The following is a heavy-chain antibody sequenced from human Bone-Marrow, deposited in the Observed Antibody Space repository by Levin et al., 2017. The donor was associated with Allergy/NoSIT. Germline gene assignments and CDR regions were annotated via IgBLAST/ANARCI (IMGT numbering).Heavy chain of an antibody. V-gene: IGHV3-23*01. J-gene: IGHJ4*02. CDR1: RLTFSGYV. D-gene: IGHD5-24*01. Sequence: PGGSLRLSCAASRLTFSGYVMSWVRQAPGKGLEWVAGISGSGDTTYYADSVKGRFTISRDNSKNTLYLQMNSLRDEDTAVYYCARGIGMSGRDGYNFGRWGQGTLVTVSS. CDR2: ISGSGDTT. CDR3: ARGIGMSGRDGYNFGR.